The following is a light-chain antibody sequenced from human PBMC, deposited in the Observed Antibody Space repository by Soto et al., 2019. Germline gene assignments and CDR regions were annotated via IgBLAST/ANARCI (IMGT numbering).Light chain of an antibody. V-gene: IGLV2-11*01. CDR3: CSYAGSDTHV. J-gene: IGLJ1*01. Sequence: QSALTQPRSVSGSPGQSVTISCTGTSSDVGGYNYVSWYQQHPGKVPKLMIYDVSKRPSGVPDRFSGSKSGNTASLTIAGRQAEDEADYYCCSYAGSDTHVFGSGTKVTVL. CDR2: DVS. CDR1: SSDVGGYNY.